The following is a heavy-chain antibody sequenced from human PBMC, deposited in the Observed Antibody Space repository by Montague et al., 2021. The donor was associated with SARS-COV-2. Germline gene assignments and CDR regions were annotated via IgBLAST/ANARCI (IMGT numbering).Heavy chain of an antibody. CDR3: ARGKYGLIETTDDFDI. CDR2: IYSSGTT. V-gene: IGHV4-31*03. CDR1: GGSIRSSDNY. J-gene: IGHJ3*02. D-gene: IGHD3-10*01. Sequence: TLSLTCTVSGGSIRSSDNYWSWIRQHPGKGLEWIGYIYSSGTTYYNPSLRSRVTISVDTSKKQISLKLNSVTAAATAVYYCARGKYGLIETTDDFDIWGQGTMVSVSS.